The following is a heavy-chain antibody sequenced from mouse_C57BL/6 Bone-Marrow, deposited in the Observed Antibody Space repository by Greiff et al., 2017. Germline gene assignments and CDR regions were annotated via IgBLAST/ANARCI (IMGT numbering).Heavy chain of an antibody. CDR3: AVITTGLDY. CDR2: IYPSDSET. J-gene: IGHJ2*01. CDR1: GYTFTSYW. D-gene: IGHD1-1*01. Sequence: VQLQQPGAELVRPGSSVKLSCKASGYTFTSYWMDWVKQRPGQGLEWIGNIYPSDSETHYNQKFKDKATLTVDKSSSTAYMQLSSLTSEASAVYYCAVITTGLDYWGQGTTLTVSS. V-gene: IGHV1-61*01.